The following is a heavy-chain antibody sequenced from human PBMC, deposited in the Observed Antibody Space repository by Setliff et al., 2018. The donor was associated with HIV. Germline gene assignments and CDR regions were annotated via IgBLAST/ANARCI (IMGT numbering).Heavy chain of an antibody. V-gene: IGHV4-31*02. CDR2: IYDSGNT. CDR1: GVSFSSSGLY. J-gene: IGHJ4*02. D-gene: IGHD6-25*01. CDR3: ARGERRIAAPIDY. Sequence: SGPTLVNPTETLTVTCSISGVSFSSSGLYAGWIRQHPGKGLEWIGYIYDSGNTYYNPSLKSRITISVDTSKNQFSLKLSSVTAADTAVYYCARGERRIAAPIDYWGQGTLVTVSS.